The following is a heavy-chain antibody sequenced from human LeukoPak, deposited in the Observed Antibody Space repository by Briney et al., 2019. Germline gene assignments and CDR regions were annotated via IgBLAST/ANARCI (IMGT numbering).Heavy chain of an antibody. CDR3: ARDLSWLYYFDY. J-gene: IGHJ4*02. CDR2: IKQDGSEK. V-gene: IGHV3-7*03. D-gene: IGHD6-19*01. CDR1: GFTFSSYW. Sequence: PGGSLTLSCAASGFTFSSYWMSWVRQPPAKGLEEVANIKQDGSEKYYVHSVKGRFTISIDNAKNSLYLQMNSLRAEDTAVYYCARDLSWLYYFDYWGQGTLVTVSS.